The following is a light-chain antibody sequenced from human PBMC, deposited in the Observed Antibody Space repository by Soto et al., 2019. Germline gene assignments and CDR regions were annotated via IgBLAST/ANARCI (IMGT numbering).Light chain of an antibody. Sequence: QSVLTQPPSVSGAPGQRVTISCTGGSSNIGAGFDIHWYQQLPRTAPKLLIYNNNNRPSGVPDRFSVSRSATSASLPITGLQAADEADYYCQSYDSSLSAYVFGTGTKLTVL. CDR2: NNN. J-gene: IGLJ1*01. CDR1: SSNIGAGFD. V-gene: IGLV1-40*01. CDR3: QSYDSSLSAYV.